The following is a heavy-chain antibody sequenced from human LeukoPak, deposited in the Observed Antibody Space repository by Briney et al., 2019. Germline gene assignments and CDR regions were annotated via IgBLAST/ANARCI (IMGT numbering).Heavy chain of an antibody. Sequence: GGSLRLSCAASGFTFSSYAMSWVRQAPGKGLEWVSAICGSGGSTYHADSVKGRFTISRDNSKNTLYLQMNSLRAEDTAVYYCARSFGVADYYYYYMDVWGKGTTVTVSS. J-gene: IGHJ6*03. CDR3: ARSFGVADYYYYYMDV. V-gene: IGHV3-23*01. D-gene: IGHD3-3*01. CDR1: GFTFSSYA. CDR2: ICGSGGST.